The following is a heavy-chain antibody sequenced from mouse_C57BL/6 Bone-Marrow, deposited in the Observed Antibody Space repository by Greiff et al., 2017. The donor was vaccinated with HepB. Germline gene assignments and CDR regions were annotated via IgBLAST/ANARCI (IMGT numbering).Heavy chain of an antibody. V-gene: IGHV5-2*01. CDR3: ARHGSYYSNYGWYFDV. D-gene: IGHD2-5*01. CDR2: INSDGGST. J-gene: IGHJ1*03. CDR1: EYEFPSHD. Sequence: EVNLVESGGGLVQPGESLKLSCESNEYEFPSHDMSWVRKTPEKRLELVAAINSDGGSTYYPDTMERRFIISRDNTKKTLYLQMSSLRSEDTALYYCARHGSYYSNYGWYFDVWGTGTTVTVSS.